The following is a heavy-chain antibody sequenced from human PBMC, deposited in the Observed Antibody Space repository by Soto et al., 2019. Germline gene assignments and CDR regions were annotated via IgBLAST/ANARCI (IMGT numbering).Heavy chain of an antibody. J-gene: IGHJ3*02. D-gene: IGHD6-19*01. CDR2: IIPILGIA. CDR1: GGTFSSYT. V-gene: IGHV1-69*02. Sequence: GASVKVSCKASGGTFSSYTISWVRQAPGQGLEWMGRIIPILGIANYAQKFQGRVTITADKSTSTAYMELSSLRSEDTAVYYCARVGIAVAGYGHAFDIWGQGTMVTVSS. CDR3: ARVGIAVAGYGHAFDI.